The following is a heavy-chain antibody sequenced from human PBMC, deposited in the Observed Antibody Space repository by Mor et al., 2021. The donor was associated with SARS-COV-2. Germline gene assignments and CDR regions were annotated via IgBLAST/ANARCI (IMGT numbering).Heavy chain of an antibody. V-gene: IGHV3-13*01. Sequence: VIGTAGDTYYPASVKGRFTISRENAKNSLYLQMNSLRAGDTAVYYCARSHMDVWGKGTTVTVSS. J-gene: IGHJ6*03. CDR2: IGTAGDT. CDR3: ARSHMDV.